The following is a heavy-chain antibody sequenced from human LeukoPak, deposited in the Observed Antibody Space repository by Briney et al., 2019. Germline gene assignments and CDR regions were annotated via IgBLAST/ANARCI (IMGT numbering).Heavy chain of an antibody. J-gene: IGHJ3*02. CDR3: ARVSGRYDDAFDI. CDR1: GFTFSSYG. CDR2: ISGSGGST. V-gene: IGHV3-23*01. Sequence: GGSLRLSCAASGFTFSSYGMSWVRQAPGKGLEWVSAISGSGGSTYYADSVTGRFTISRDNSKNTLYLQMNSLRAEDTAVYYCARVSGRYDDAFDIWGQGTMVTVSS. D-gene: IGHD3-10*01.